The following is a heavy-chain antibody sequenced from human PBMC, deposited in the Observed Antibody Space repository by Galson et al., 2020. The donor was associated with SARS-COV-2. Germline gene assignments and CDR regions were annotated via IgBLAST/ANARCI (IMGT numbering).Heavy chain of an antibody. J-gene: IGHJ4*02. CDR1: GLTFRSYA. CDR3: VRDLGYRGDY. CDR2: ISYDGSEK. D-gene: IGHD2-15*01. V-gene: IGHV3-30-3*01. Sequence: GGSLRLSCAASGLTFRSYAMHWVRQAPGKGLEWVAVISYDGSEKHYPDSVKGRFTISRDNSNYTLFLQLNNLRPEDTGVYYCVRDLGYRGDYWGQGTLVTV.